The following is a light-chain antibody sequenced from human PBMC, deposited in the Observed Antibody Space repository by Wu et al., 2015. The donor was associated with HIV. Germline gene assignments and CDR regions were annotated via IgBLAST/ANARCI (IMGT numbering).Light chain of an antibody. CDR1: QGINSH. V-gene: IGKV1-8*01. J-gene: IGKJ1*01. CDR2: GAS. Sequence: AIRMTQSPSSLSASIGDRVTITCRASQGINSHLAWYQQKPGRTPTLLIFGASTLQRGVPPGFSGSGSGTNFSLTISCLKSEDFATYYCQQYSNYPWTFGQGTKVEI. CDR3: QQYSNYPWT.